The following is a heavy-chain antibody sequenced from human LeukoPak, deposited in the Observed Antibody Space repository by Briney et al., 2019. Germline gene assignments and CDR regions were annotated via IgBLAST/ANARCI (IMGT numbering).Heavy chain of an antibody. CDR3: ARVARTGDRGG. J-gene: IGHJ4*02. CDR2: ISNRAHPNYI. V-gene: IGHV3-11*06. CDR1: GFTFSDYY. Sequence: GGSLRLSCAASGFTFSDYYMSWIRQTPGKGPEWVSYISNRAHPNYIKYADSVKGRFTISRDYTKNSVYLQMNSLRAEDTAVYYCARVARTGDRGGWGQGTLVTVSS. D-gene: IGHD7-27*01.